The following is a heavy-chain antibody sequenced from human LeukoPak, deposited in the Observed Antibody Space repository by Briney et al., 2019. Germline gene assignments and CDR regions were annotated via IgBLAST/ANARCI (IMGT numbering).Heavy chain of an antibody. CDR3: ARDQGYCGGDCRDAFDI. Sequence: ASVKVSCKASGYTFTSYGISWVRQAPGQGLEWMGWISACNGNTNYAQKLQGRVTMTTDTSTSTAYMELRSLRSDDTAVYYCARDQGYCGGDCRDAFDIWGQGTMVTVSS. CDR1: GYTFTSYG. CDR2: ISACNGNT. V-gene: IGHV1-18*01. J-gene: IGHJ3*02. D-gene: IGHD2-21*02.